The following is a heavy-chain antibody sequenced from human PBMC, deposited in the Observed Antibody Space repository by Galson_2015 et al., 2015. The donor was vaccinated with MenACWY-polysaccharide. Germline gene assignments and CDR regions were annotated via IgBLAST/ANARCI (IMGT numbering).Heavy chain of an antibody. CDR3: AKDSTDFWSVAGRSDH. D-gene: IGHD3-3*01. CDR2: IRSSGTNT. Sequence: SLRLSCAASGFTFTSYAMSWVRQAPGKGLEWVTAIRSSGTNTYYVDSVKGRFTISRDNSKNTLYLQMNSLRAEDTAVYYCAKDSTDFWSVAGRSDHWGQGTLVTVSS. CDR1: GFTFTSYA. J-gene: IGHJ5*02. V-gene: IGHV3-23*01.